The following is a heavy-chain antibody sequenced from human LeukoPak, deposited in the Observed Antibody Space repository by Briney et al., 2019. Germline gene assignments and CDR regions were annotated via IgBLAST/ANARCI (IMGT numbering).Heavy chain of an antibody. D-gene: IGHD4-17*01. J-gene: IGHJ5*02. V-gene: IGHV3-21*01. CDR3: ARDSAGWTTVTSNWFDP. CDR2: ISSSSSYI. Sequence: GSLRLSCAASGFTFSSYSMNWVRQAPGKGLEWVSSISSSSSYIYHADSVKGRFTISRDNAKNSLYLQMNSLRAEDTAVYYCARDSAGWTTVTSNWFDPWGQGTLVTVSS. CDR1: GFTFSSYS.